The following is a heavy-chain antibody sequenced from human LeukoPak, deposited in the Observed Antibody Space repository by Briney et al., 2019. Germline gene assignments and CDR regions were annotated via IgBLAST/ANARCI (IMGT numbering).Heavy chain of an antibody. CDR3: ARLYGGNRFDY. CDR1: GGSISSGGYY. V-gene: IGHV4-30-2*01. J-gene: IGHJ4*02. Sequence: SETLSLTCTVSGGSISSGGYYWSWIRQPPGKGLEWIGYIYHSGSTYYNPSLKSRVTISVDTSKNQFSLKLSSVTAADTAVYYCARLYGGNRFDYWGQGTLVTVSS. D-gene: IGHD4-23*01. CDR2: IYHSGST.